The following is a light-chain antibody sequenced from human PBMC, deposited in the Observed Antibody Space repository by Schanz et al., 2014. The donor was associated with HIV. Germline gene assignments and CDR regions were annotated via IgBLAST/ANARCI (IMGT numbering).Light chain of an antibody. CDR3: QQRSKGFT. J-gene: IGKJ2*01. CDR1: ESIGNS. Sequence: EIVLTQSPATLSVSPGERASLSCRASESIGNSLAWYQQKSGQAPRLLIYDASNRATGIPARFSGSGSGTDFTLTISSLEAEDFAVYYCQQRSKGFTFGQGTKLEI. V-gene: IGKV3D-11*03. CDR2: DAS.